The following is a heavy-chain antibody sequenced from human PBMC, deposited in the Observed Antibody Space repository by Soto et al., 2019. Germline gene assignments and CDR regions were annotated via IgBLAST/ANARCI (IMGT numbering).Heavy chain of an antibody. CDR1: GGSISSGDYY. D-gene: IGHD3-22*01. V-gene: IGHV4-30-4*01. Sequence: SETLSLTCTVSGGSISSGDYYWSWIRQPPGKGLEWIGYIYYSGSTYYNPSLKSRVTISVDTSKNQFSLKLSSVTAADTAMYYCARLYYYDSSGYWDYWGQETLVTVSS. CDR2: IYYSGST. J-gene: IGHJ4*02. CDR3: ARLYYYDSSGYWDY.